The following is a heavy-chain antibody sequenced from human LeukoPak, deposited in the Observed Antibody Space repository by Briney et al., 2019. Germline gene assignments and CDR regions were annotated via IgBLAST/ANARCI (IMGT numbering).Heavy chain of an antibody. J-gene: IGHJ5*02. CDR2: ISGSGGST. CDR3: AKEMGSSTSCCRFDP. Sequence: PGGSLRLSCAASGFTFSSYAMSWVCQAPGKGLEWVSAISGSGGSTYYADSVKGRFTISRDNSKNTLYLQMNSLRAEDTAVYYCAKEMGSSTSCCRFDPWGQGTLVTVSS. D-gene: IGHD2-2*01. CDR1: GFTFSSYA. V-gene: IGHV3-23*01.